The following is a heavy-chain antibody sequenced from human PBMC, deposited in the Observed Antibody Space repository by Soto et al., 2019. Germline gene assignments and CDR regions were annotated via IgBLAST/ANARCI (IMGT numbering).Heavy chain of an antibody. CDR1: GGTFSSYA. CDR3: ARAPYNDSYGPKLDY. CDR2: IIPIFGTA. J-gene: IGHJ4*02. Sequence: SVKVSCKASGGTFSSYAISWVRQAPGQGLEWMGGIIPIFGTANYAQKFQSRVTITADESTSTAYMELSSLRSEDTAVYYCARAPYNDSYGPKLDYWGQGTLVTVSS. V-gene: IGHV1-69*13. D-gene: IGHD5-18*01.